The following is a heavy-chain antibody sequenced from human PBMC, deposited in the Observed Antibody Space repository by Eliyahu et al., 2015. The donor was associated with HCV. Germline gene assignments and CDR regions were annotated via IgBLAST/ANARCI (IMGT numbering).Heavy chain of an antibody. Sequence: EVQLLESGGGXVQPGGSLRLSCAASGFTXSXYAXSWVRQAPGKGLEWVSAISGSGGSTYXADSVKGRFTISRDNSKNTLYLQMNSLRAEDTAVYYCAKRPGYYDSSGYPDKMYYFDYWGQGTLVTVSS. D-gene: IGHD3-22*01. J-gene: IGHJ4*02. CDR1: GFTXSXYA. CDR2: ISGSGGST. V-gene: IGHV3-23*01. CDR3: AKRPGYYDSSGYPDKMYYFDY.